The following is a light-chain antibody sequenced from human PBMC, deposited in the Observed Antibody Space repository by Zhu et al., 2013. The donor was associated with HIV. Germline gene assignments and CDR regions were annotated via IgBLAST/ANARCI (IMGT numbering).Light chain of an antibody. Sequence: EILMTQSPATLSVSPGEKATLSCRASQSITNKLAWYHQKPGQAPRLVIYDASRRATGIPARFSGSGSGTDFTLTISSLQSEDFAVYYCQQYNAWPFSFGQGTKLEAK. CDR3: QQYNAWPFS. J-gene: IGKJ2*03. CDR2: DAS. V-gene: IGKV3D-15*01. CDR1: QSITNK.